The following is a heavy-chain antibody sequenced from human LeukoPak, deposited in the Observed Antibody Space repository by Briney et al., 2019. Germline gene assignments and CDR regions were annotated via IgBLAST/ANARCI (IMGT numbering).Heavy chain of an antibody. Sequence: ASVKVSCKASGYTFTSYDFNWVRQATGQRPEWMGWMSPNSGDTGYAQKFQDRVTMTRNTSISTAYMELSSLRSDDTAVYYCARDATPPRTLLGYYYGMDVWGQGTTVTVSS. CDR3: ARDATPPRTLLGYYYGMDV. D-gene: IGHD1-26*01. CDR2: MSPNSGDT. J-gene: IGHJ6*02. V-gene: IGHV1-8*01. CDR1: GYTFTSYD.